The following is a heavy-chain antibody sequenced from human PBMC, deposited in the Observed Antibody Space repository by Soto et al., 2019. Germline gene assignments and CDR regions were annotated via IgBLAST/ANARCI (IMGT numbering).Heavy chain of an antibody. J-gene: IGHJ3*02. V-gene: IGHV1-69*06. CDR3: ARKRLAKGNGPFDAFDI. Sequence: VASVKVSCKASGGTFSSYAISWVRQAPGQGLEWMGGIIPIFGTANYAQKFQGRVTITADKSTSTAYMELSSLRSEDTAVYYCARKRLAKGNGPFDAFDIWGQGTMVTVSS. D-gene: IGHD6-25*01. CDR1: GGTFSSYA. CDR2: IIPIFGTA.